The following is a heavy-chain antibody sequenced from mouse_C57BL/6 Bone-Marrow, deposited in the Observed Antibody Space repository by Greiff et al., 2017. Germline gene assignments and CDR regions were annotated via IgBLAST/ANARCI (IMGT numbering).Heavy chain of an antibody. J-gene: IGHJ1*03. CDR3: AREGLRYSNYYWYFDV. Sequence: QVQLQQSGAELVRPGTSVKMSCKASGYTFTNYWIGWAKQRPGHGLEWIGDIYPGGGYTNYNEKFKGKATMTADKSSSTAYMQVSSLTSEESAIYYCAREGLRYSNYYWYFDVGGTGTTVTVSS. CDR2: IYPGGGYT. D-gene: IGHD2-5*01. V-gene: IGHV1-63*01. CDR1: GYTFTNYW.